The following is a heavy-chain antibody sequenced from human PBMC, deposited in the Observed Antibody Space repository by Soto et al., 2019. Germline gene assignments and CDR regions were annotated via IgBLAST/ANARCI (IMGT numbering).Heavy chain of an antibody. Sequence: SETLSLTCTVSGGSISSGDYYWSWIRQPPGKGLEWIGYIYYSGSTYYNPSLKSRVTISVDTSKNQFSLNLSSVTAADTAVYYCARCRSYDSSGYYYSWFDPWGQGTQVTVSS. CDR2: IYYSGST. V-gene: IGHV4-30-4*01. CDR3: ARCRSYDSSGYYYSWFDP. CDR1: GGSISSGDYY. J-gene: IGHJ5*02. D-gene: IGHD3-22*01.